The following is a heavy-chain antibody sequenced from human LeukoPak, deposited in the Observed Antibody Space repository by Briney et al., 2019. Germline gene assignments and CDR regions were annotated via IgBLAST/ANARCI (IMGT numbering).Heavy chain of an antibody. D-gene: IGHD5-24*01. J-gene: IGHJ4*02. CDR2: IRQDGDTK. V-gene: IGHV3-7*03. Sequence: PGGSLRLSCAASGFPFNAYWMTWVRQAPGKGLEWVANIRQDGDTKYYVDSVKGRFTISRDNSKNTLYLQMNSLRAEDTAVYYCARGAGYNYPYYFDYWGQGTLVTVSS. CDR1: GFPFNAYW. CDR3: ARGAGYNYPYYFDY.